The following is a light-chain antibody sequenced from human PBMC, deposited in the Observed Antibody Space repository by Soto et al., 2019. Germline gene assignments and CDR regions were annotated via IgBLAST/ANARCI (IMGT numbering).Light chain of an antibody. CDR3: YHYNSYSQQ. J-gene: IGKJ1*01. V-gene: IGKV1-5*03. CDR2: KAS. CDR1: QTISSW. Sequence: DMHMRQSPSTLCGSVVDRVTITFRASQTISSWLPWHKQKPGKAPKLLIYKASSFKSGVPARFSRSRSETEPPLKTRSLQPADFPNYYCYHYNSYSQQFGKWTTVEIK.